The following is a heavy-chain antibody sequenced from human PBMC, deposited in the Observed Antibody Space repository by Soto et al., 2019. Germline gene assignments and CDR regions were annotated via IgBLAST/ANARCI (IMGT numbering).Heavy chain of an antibody. CDR2: INHSGST. V-gene: IGHV4-34*01. J-gene: IGHJ5*02. Sequence: SETLSLTCAVYGGSFSGYYWSWIRQPPGKGLEWIGEINHSGSTNYNPSLKSRVTISVDTSKNQFSLKLSSVTAADTAVYYCASHIVVVPAAPNHNWFDPWGQGTLVTVSS. CDR1: GGSFSGYY. D-gene: IGHD2-2*01. CDR3: ASHIVVVPAAPNHNWFDP.